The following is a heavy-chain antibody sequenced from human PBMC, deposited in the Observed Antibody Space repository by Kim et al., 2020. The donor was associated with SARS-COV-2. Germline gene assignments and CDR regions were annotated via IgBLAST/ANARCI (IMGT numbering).Heavy chain of an antibody. Sequence: GGSLRLSCAASGFTFSSYGMHWVRQAPGKGLEWVAVISYDGSNKYYADSVKGRFTISRDNSKNTLYLQMNSLRAEDTAVYYCAKGPSYYYDSSALWVDYWGQGTLVTVSS. CDR2: ISYDGSNK. J-gene: IGHJ4*02. CDR3: AKGPSYYYDSSALWVDY. CDR1: GFTFSSYG. V-gene: IGHV3-30*18. D-gene: IGHD3-22*01.